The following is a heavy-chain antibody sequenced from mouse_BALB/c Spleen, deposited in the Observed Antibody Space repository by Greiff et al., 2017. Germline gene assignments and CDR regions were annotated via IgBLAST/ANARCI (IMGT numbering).Heavy chain of an antibody. V-gene: IGHV5-17*02. D-gene: IGHD1-1*01. CDR2: ISSGSSTI. CDR1: GFTFSSFG. J-gene: IGHJ4*01. CDR3: ARSGYYGYAMDY. Sequence: EVKLQESGGGLVQPGGSRKLSCAASGFTFSSFGMHWVRQAPEKGLEWVAYISSGSSTIYYADTVKGRFTISRDNPKNTLFLQMTSLRSEDTAMYYCARSGYYGYAMDYWGQGTSVTVSS.